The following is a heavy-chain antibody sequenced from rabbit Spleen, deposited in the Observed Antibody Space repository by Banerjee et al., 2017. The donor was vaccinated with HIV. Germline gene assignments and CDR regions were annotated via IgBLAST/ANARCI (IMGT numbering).Heavy chain of an antibody. CDR2: IVTGSSGNT. J-gene: IGHJ4*01. D-gene: IGHD2-1*01. Sequence: QSLEESGGDLVQPGASLTLTCKASGFTISSSYDMCWVRQAPGKGLEWIGCIVTGSSGNTYYASWAGGRFTISKTSSTTVTLQMTSLTAADTATYFCARDLIGDGWNIDLWGPGTLVTVS. CDR1: GFTISSSYD. V-gene: IGHV1S40*01. CDR3: ARDLIGDGWNIDL.